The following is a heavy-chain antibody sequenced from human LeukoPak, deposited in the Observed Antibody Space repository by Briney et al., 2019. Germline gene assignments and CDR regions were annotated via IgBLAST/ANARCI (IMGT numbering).Heavy chain of an antibody. Sequence: SETLSLTCTVSGGSISSYYWSWIRQPAGKGLEWIGYIYYSGSTNYNPSLKSRVTISVDTSKNQFSLKLSSVTAADTAVYYCAREDGDSSGYWDWFDPWGQGTLVTVSS. CDR1: GGSISSYY. D-gene: IGHD3-22*01. J-gene: IGHJ5*02. V-gene: IGHV4-59*01. CDR2: IYYSGST. CDR3: AREDGDSSGYWDWFDP.